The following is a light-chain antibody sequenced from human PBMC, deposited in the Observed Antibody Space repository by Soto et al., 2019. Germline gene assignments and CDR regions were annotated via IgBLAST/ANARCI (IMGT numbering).Light chain of an antibody. CDR1: SSDVGANNDY. CDR3: SSYAGSDDFV. V-gene: IGLV2-8*01. Sequence: ALTQPPSASGSPGQSVTISCTGTSSDVGANNDYVSWYQQHPGKVPKLMIYEVSKRPPGVPDRFSGSKSGNTASLTVSGLQADDEADYYCSSYAGSDDFVFGTGTKVTVL. CDR2: EVS. J-gene: IGLJ1*01.